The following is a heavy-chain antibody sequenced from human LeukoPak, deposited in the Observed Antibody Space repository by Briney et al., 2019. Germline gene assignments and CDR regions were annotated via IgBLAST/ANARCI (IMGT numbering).Heavy chain of an antibody. CDR3: ARQVPLTTVLQFVHPKLYNWFDP. CDR1: GGSISSSNW. Sequence: PSGTLSLTCAVSGGSISSSNWWSWVRQPPGKGLEWIGEIYHSGSTNYNPSLKSRVTISVDTSKNQFSLKLSSVTAADTAVYYCARQVPLTTVLQFVHPKLYNWFDPWGQGTLVTVSS. D-gene: IGHD3-10*01. CDR2: IYHSGST. V-gene: IGHV4-4*02. J-gene: IGHJ5*02.